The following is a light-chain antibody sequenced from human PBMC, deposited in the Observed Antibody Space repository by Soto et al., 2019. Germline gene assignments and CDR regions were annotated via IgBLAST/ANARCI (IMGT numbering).Light chain of an antibody. J-gene: IGKJ1*01. Sequence: DIVMTQSPLSLPVTPGEPASISCRSSQSLLSSNGYNYLDWYLQKPGPSPQLLIYLGSNRASGVPDRFSGSGSGTDFTLEISRVEAEDVGIYHCMQALRAPPTFGQGTKVEI. CDR3: MQALRAPPT. CDR1: QSLLSSNGYNY. CDR2: LGS. V-gene: IGKV2-28*01.